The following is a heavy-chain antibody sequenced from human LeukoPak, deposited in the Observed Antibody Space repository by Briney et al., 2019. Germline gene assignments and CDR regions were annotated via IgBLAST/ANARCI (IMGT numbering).Heavy chain of an antibody. CDR3: ARGRDFWSGLYPPFDY. V-gene: IGHV1-2*02. CDR2: INPNSGGT. CDR1: GYTFTSYG. D-gene: IGHD3-3*01. Sequence: ASVKVSCKASGYTFTSYGISWVRQAPGQGLEWMGWINPNSGGTNYAQKFQGRVTMTRDTSISTAYMELSRLRSDDTAVYYCARGRDFWSGLYPPFDYWGQGTLVTVSS. J-gene: IGHJ4*02.